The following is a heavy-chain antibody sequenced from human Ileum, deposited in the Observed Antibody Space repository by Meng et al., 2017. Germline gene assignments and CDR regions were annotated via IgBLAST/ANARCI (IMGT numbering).Heavy chain of an antibody. J-gene: IGHJ3*02. D-gene: IGHD6-19*01. CDR3: ARVQWLVLSFAFDI. Sequence: ESLKISCAASGFTFSSYWMHWVRQAPGKGLVWVSRINSDGSSTSYADSVKGRFTISRDNAKNTLYLQMNSLRAEDTAVYYCARVQWLVLSFAFDIWGQGTMVTVSS. CDR2: INSDGSST. V-gene: IGHV3-74*01. CDR1: GFTFSSYW.